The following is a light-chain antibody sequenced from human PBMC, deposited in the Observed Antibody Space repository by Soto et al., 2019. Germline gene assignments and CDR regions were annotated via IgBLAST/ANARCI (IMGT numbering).Light chain of an antibody. CDR1: HSVTNY. J-gene: IGKJ5*01. V-gene: IGKV3-11*01. CDR3: QQRSNWPPLIT. Sequence: EIVLTQSPATLSLSPGERATLSCRASHSVTNYLAWYQQKPGQAPRLLIYDASTRATGIPARFSGSGSGTDFTLTISSLEPEDFALYYCQQRSNWPPLITYGQGTRLEIK. CDR2: DAS.